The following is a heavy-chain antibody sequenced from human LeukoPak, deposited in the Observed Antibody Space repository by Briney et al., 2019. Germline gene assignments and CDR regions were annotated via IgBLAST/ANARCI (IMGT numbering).Heavy chain of an antibody. CDR2: INPSGGST. CDR3: ARAPVLLWFGELFRDAFDI. V-gene: IGHV1-46*01. D-gene: IGHD3-10*01. CDR1: GYTFTSYY. J-gene: IGHJ3*02. Sequence: GASVKVSCKASGYTFTSYYMHWVRQAPGQGLEWMGIINPSGGSTSYAQKFQGRVTMTRDTSTSTVYMELSSLRSEDTAVYYCARAPVLLWFGELFRDAFDIWGQGTMVTVSS.